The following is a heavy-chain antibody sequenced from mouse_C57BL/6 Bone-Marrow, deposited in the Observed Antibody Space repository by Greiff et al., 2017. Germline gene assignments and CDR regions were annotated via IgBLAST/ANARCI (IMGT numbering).Heavy chain of an antibody. V-gene: IGHV1-61*01. CDR3: TRSGGNYRDYYAMYY. D-gene: IGHD1-1*02. Sequence: QVQLQQPGAELVRPGSSVKLSCKASGYTFTSYWMDWVKQRPGQGLEWIGNIYPSDSENHYNQKLKDKGTLTVDKSSSTAYMHRSSLTSKDSAVYDCTRSGGNYRDYYAMYYWCQGTSVTVSS. CDR2: IYPSDSEN. CDR1: GYTFTSYW. J-gene: IGHJ4*01.